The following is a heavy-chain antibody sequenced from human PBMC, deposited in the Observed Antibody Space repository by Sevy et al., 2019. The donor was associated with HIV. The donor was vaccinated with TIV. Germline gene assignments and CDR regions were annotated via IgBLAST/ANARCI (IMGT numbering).Heavy chain of an antibody. J-gene: IGHJ6*02. CDR3: ARLTTQPTSDLYGMDV. CDR1: GYIFTDYY. V-gene: IGHV1-2*02. Sequence: ASVKVSCKASGYIFTDYYIHWVRQAPGQGLEWMAWINSDSGVTNNAQKFQGEVTVTRDTSLSTAYLELTRLKSNDTAIYYCARLTTQPTSDLYGMDVWGQGTTVTVSS. CDR2: INSDSGVT. D-gene: IGHD4-17*01.